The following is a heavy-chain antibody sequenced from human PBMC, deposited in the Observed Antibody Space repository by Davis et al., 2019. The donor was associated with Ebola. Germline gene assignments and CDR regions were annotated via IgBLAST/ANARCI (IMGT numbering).Heavy chain of an antibody. CDR1: GFTFSSYS. CDR3: AKGLNIVVVPAALYYFDY. D-gene: IGHD2-2*01. J-gene: IGHJ4*02. V-gene: IGHV3-21*04. Sequence: GGSLRLSCAASGFTFSSYSMNWVRQAPGKGLELVSSISSSSSYIYYADSVKGRFTISRDNSKNTLYLQMNSLRAEDTAVYYCAKGLNIVVVPAALYYFDYWGQGTLVTVSS. CDR2: ISSSSSYI.